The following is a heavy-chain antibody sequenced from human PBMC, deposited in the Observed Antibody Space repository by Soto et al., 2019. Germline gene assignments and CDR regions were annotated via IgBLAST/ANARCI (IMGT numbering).Heavy chain of an antibody. J-gene: IGHJ2*01. Sequence: QVQLVESGGGVVQPGRSLRLSCAASGFTFSTYTMHWVRQAPGKGLEWVAIISYDGSNKYYADSVKGRFTISRDNSENALYLQMRSLRPEETAVYYCARQRSIYYFDLWGRGTLVTVSS. V-gene: IGHV3-30-3*01. CDR1: GFTFSTYT. CDR3: ARQRSIYYFDL. D-gene: IGHD3-10*01. CDR2: ISYDGSNK.